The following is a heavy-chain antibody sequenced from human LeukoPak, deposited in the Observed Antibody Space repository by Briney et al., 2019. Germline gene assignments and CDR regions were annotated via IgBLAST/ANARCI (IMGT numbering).Heavy chain of an antibody. CDR2: ISGSGGST. V-gene: IGHV3-23*01. D-gene: IGHD3-22*01. CDR1: GFTFSSFA. CDR3: ANHHYYDSSGYYPHWYFDL. Sequence: GGSLRLSCAASGFTFSSFAMSWVRQAPGKGLEWVSAISGSGGSTYYADSVKGRFTIYRDNSKNTLYLQMNSLRAEDTAVYYCANHHYYDSSGYYPHWYFDLWGRGTLVTVSS. J-gene: IGHJ2*01.